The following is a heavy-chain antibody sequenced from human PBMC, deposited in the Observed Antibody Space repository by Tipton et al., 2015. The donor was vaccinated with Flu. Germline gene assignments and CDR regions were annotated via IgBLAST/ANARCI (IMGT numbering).Heavy chain of an antibody. D-gene: IGHD3-10*01. J-gene: IGHJ4*02. CDR3: ARVRSRWFGESDAFDI. CDR1: GGYISSYY. V-gene: IGHV4-59*01. CDR2: IYYSGGT. Sequence: LRLSCSVSGGYISSYYWTWIRQSPGKGLEWIGFIYYSGGTNYNPSLMGRVSISVDTSKNQFSLTLNSMTAADTAVYYCARVRSRWFGESDAFDIWGQGTLVTVSS.